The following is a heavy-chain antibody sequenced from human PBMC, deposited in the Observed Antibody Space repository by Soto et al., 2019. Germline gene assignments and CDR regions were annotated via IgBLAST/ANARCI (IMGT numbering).Heavy chain of an antibody. V-gene: IGHV1-46*01. Sequence: GASVKVSCKASGYTFTSYYMHWVRQAPGQGLEWMGIINPSGGSTSYAQKFQGRVTMTRDTSTSTVYMELSSLRSEDTAMYYCARDDIVVVPAAMYYLGPYGMDVWGQGTTVTVSS. D-gene: IGHD2-2*01. CDR1: GYTFTSYY. CDR2: INPSGGST. J-gene: IGHJ6*02. CDR3: ARDDIVVVPAAMYYLGPYGMDV.